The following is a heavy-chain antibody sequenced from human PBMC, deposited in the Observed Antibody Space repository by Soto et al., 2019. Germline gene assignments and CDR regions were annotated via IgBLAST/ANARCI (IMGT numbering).Heavy chain of an antibody. CDR1: GFTFSSYA. CDR3: ARDRAYYDILTGYYKGAAFDI. V-gene: IGHV3-23*01. CDR2: ISGSGGSA. J-gene: IGHJ3*02. D-gene: IGHD3-9*01. Sequence: GGSLRLSCAASGFTFSSYAMSWVRQPPGKGLEWVSAISGSGGSAYYADPVKGRFTISRDNSKNTLYLQMNSLRAEDTAVYYCARDRAYYDILTGYYKGAAFDIWGQGTMVTVSS.